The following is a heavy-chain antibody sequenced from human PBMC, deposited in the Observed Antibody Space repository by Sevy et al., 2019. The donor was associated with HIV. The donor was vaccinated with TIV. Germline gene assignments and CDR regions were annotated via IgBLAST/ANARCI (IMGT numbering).Heavy chain of an antibody. CDR3: ARGQYSYGYWREFDY. CDR2: IYYSGSN. J-gene: IGHJ4*02. CDR1: GASISSYY. V-gene: IGHV4-59*01. Sequence: SETLSLTCTVSGASISSYYWSWIRQPPGRGLEWIGYIYYSGSNNYNPSLKSRVTISVDTSKNQFSLKLSSVTAADTAVYYCARGQYSYGYWREFDYWGQGTLVTVSS. D-gene: IGHD5-18*01.